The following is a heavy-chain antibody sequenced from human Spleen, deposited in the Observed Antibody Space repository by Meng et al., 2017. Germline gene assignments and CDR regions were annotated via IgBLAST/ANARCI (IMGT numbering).Heavy chain of an antibody. CDR3: ARARENYYGSGRPGGGLDV. Sequence: GESLKISCAASGFTVSSNYMSWVRQAPGKGLEWVSVIYSGGSTYYADSVKGRFTISRDNAKNTLYLQMNSLRVEDTAVYYCARARENYYGSGRPGGGLDVWGQGTTVTVSS. CDR1: GFTVSSNY. CDR2: IYSGGST. J-gene: IGHJ6*02. V-gene: IGHV3-53*01. D-gene: IGHD3-10*01.